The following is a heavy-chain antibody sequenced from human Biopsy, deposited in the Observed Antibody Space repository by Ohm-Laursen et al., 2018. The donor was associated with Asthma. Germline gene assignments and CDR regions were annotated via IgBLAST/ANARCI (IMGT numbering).Heavy chain of an antibody. V-gene: IGHV4-31*03. CDR1: GGSINIGDYY. D-gene: IGHD4-17*01. J-gene: IGHJ5*02. CDR2: IYYSGST. CDR3: ARTTYGHDGFDP. Sequence: TLSLTCTVSGGSINIGDYYWRWLRQHPVKGLEWIGHIYYSGSTYYNPSLKSRVSISLDTSKNQFSLSLTSVTAADTAVYYCARTTYGHDGFDPWGQGTLVTVSS.